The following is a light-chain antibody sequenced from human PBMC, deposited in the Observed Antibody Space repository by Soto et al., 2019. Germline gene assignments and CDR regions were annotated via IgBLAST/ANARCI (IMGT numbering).Light chain of an antibody. Sequence: QSVLTQSASVSGSPGQSITISCTGTSSDVGGYNYVSWYQQHPDKAPKLMIYEVSNRPSGVSNRFSGSKSGNTASLTISGLQAEDEADYYCSSYTSSSTVVFGGGTKVTVL. CDR3: SSYTSSSTVV. CDR2: EVS. V-gene: IGLV2-14*01. CDR1: SSDVGGYNY. J-gene: IGLJ2*01.